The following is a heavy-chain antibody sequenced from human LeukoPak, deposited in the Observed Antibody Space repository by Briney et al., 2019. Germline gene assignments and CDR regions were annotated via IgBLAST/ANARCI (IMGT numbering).Heavy chain of an antibody. V-gene: IGHV3-23*01. Sequence: GGSLRLSCAASGFTFSRYAMSWVRQAPGKGLEWVSAISGSGGSTYYADSVKGRFTISRDNSKNTLYLQMNSLRAEDTAVYYCAKGQGAWGSGYHLKLDYWGQGTLVTVSS. CDR1: GFTFSRYA. D-gene: IGHD5-12*01. CDR2: ISGSGGST. CDR3: AKGQGAWGSGYHLKLDY. J-gene: IGHJ4*02.